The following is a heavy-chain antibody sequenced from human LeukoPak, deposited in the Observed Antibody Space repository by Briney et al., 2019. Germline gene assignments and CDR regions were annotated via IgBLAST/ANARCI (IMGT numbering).Heavy chain of an antibody. D-gene: IGHD3-3*01. Sequence: PGGSLRLSCAASGFTFSDHYMSWFRLSPGKGLEWVAFIRYDGSNKYYADSVKGRFTVSRDNSQSTLYLQMNGLRVEDTAVYYCAKRVVIKSTDYFYYYIHVWGKGTTVTVSS. CDR1: GFTFSDHY. CDR3: AKRVVIKSTDYFYYYIHV. CDR2: IRYDGSNK. J-gene: IGHJ6*03. V-gene: IGHV3-30*02.